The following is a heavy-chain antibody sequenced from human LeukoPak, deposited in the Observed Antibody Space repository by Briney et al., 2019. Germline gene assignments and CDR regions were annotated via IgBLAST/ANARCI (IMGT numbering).Heavy chain of an antibody. CDR2: IYYRGTT. J-gene: IGHJ4*02. D-gene: IGHD7-27*01. V-gene: IGHV4-59*01. CDR3: ARGANWGSPDY. Sequence: SETLSLTCTVSGGSISSDYWSWIRQSPGKGLEGIGYIYYRGTTSYNPSLKRRVTISLDTSKNQFSLKLSSVTAADTAVYYCARGANWGSPDYWGQGTLVTVSS. CDR1: GGSISSDY.